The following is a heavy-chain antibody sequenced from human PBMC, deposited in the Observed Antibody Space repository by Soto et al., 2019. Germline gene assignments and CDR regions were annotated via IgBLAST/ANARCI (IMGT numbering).Heavy chain of an antibody. CDR2: IYYSGST. Sequence: QVQLQESGPGLVKPSETLSLTCTVSGGSISSYYWSWIRQPPGKGLEWIGYIYYSGSTNYNPSLKSRVTISVDTSKNQCSLKLISVTAADTAVYYCARSKQLAPDYWGKGTLVTVSS. V-gene: IGHV4-59*01. D-gene: IGHD6-6*01. CDR3: ARSKQLAPDY. J-gene: IGHJ4*02. CDR1: GGSISSYY.